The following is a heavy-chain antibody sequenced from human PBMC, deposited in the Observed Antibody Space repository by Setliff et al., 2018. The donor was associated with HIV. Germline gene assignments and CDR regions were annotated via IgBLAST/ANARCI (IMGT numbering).Heavy chain of an antibody. D-gene: IGHD3-16*01. J-gene: IGHJ6*03. V-gene: IGHV4-59*01. CDR3: ARGLYTGSYYYMDV. Sequence: SETLSLTCAVSGGSISTYYWSWVRQPPGKGLEWIGFIYYSGSTNYNPSLKSRVTLSVVTSKNQSSLKLSSVTAADTAVYYCARGLYTGSYYYMDVWGKGTTVTVSS. CDR2: IYYSGST. CDR1: GGSISTYY.